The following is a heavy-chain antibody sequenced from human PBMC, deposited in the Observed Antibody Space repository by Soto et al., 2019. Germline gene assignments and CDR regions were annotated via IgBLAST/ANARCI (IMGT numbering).Heavy chain of an antibody. J-gene: IGHJ4*02. CDR3: VRVGATYPFDY. Sequence: QVQLVESGGGVVQPGRSLRLSCAASGFTFSSYAMHWVRQAPGKGLEWVAVISYDGSNKYYADSVKGRFTISRDNSKNTLYLQMNSLRAEDTAVYYCVRVGATYPFDYWGQGTLVTVSS. D-gene: IGHD1-26*01. CDR1: GFTFSSYA. CDR2: ISYDGSNK. V-gene: IGHV3-30-3*01.